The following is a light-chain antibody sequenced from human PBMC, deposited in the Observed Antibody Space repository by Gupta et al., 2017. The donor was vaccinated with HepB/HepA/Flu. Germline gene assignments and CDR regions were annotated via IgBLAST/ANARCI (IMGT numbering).Light chain of an antibody. CDR3: RAWDFSTVV. J-gene: IGLJ2*01. CDR2: QDT. CDR1: KLGHKY. V-gene: IGLV3-1*01. Sequence: SYELTQPPSVSVSPGQTASITCSGDKLGHKYVCWYQQKPVQSPVLVIYQDTKRPSGIPERFSGSNSGNTATLTISGTQAMDEADYYGRAWDFSTVVFGGGTKLTVL.